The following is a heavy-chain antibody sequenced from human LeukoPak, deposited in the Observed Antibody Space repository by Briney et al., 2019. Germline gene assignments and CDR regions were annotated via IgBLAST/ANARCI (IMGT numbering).Heavy chain of an antibody. CDR2: ISSSSYI. D-gene: IGHD2-15*01. CDR3: ATSARTYIGSSLDY. CDR1: GFAFSSYG. Sequence: GGSLRLSCAASGFAFSSYGVNWVRQAPGKGLEWVSSISSSSYIYYADSVKGRFTISRDNAKNSLYLQMNSLRAEDTALYYCATSARTYIGSSLDYWGQGTLVTVSS. J-gene: IGHJ4*02. V-gene: IGHV3-21*01.